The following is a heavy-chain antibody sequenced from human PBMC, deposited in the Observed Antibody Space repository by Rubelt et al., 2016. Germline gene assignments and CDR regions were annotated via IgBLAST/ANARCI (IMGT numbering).Heavy chain of an antibody. CDR1: GGSITSHN. D-gene: IGHD4-11*01. V-gene: IGHV4-59*08. CDR3: ARHATTDRSLDP. CDR2: IYDSGST. Sequence: QLQLQESGPGLVKPSETLSLTCTVSGGSITSHNWSWIRQPPGKGLEWIGYIYDSGSTNYNPSLKSRVTISVDTSRNQVSLNLNSVTAADTAVYYCARHATTDRSLDPWGQGTLVSVSS. J-gene: IGHJ5*02.